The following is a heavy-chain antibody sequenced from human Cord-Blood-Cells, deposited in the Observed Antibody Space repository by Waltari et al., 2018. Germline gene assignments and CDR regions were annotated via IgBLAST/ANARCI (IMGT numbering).Heavy chain of an antibody. CDR1: GYTFTGHY. D-gene: IGHD6-13*01. CDR2: INPNSGGT. Sequence: QVQLVQSGAEVKKPGASVKVSCTASGYTFTGHYMHWVRQAPGPGLEWRGWINPNSGGTNYAQKFQGWVTMTRDTSISTAYMELSRLRSDDTAVYYCARTYSSSWYDAFDIWGQGTMVTVSS. J-gene: IGHJ3*02. V-gene: IGHV1-2*04. CDR3: ARTYSSSWYDAFDI.